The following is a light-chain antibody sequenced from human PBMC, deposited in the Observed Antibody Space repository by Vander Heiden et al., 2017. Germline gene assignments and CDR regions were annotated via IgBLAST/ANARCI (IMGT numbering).Light chain of an antibody. CDR2: YKSDSDN. CDR1: SDINVGTYR. J-gene: IGLJ2*01. CDR3: MIWHSSASV. V-gene: IGLV5-45*03. Sequence: QAVLTQPSSLSASPGATASLPCTLRSDINVGTYRIYWYQQKPGSPPQYLLRYKSDSDNQQGSGVPSRFSGSKDASANAGILFISGLQSEDEADYYCMIWHSSASVFGGGTKLTVL.